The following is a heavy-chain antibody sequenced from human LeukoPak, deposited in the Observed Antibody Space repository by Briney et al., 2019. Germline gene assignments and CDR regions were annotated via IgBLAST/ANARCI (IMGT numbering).Heavy chain of an antibody. V-gene: IGHV4-39*01. Sequence: SETLSLTCTVSSGSISSSSYYWGWIRQPPGKGLEWIGSIYYSGSTYYNPSLKSRVTISVDTSKNQFSLKLSSVTAADTAVYYCASSGSYYHPCDYWGQGTLVTVSS. D-gene: IGHD1-26*01. CDR1: SGSISSSSYY. J-gene: IGHJ4*02. CDR3: ASSGSYYHPCDY. CDR2: IYYSGST.